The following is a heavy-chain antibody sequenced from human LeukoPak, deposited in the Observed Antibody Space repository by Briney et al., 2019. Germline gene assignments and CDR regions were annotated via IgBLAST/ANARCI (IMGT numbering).Heavy chain of an antibody. V-gene: IGHV1-8*01. CDR1: GYTFTGYD. Sequence: ASVKVSCKASGYTFTGYDINWVRQATGQGLEWMGWMNPNSGNTGYAQKFQGRVTMTRDTSTSTVYMELSSLRSDDTAVYYCARDAYCTNGVCYRSYYGMDVWGQGTTVTVSS. J-gene: IGHJ6*02. CDR2: MNPNSGNT. CDR3: ARDAYCTNGVCYRSYYGMDV. D-gene: IGHD2-8*01.